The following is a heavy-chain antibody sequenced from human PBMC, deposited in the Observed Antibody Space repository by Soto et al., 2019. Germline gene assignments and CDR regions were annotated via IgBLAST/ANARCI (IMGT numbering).Heavy chain of an antibody. CDR1: GGSISSGDYF. Sequence: SETLSLTCAVSGGSISSGDYFWSLIRQPPGKGLEWIGYIDHSGNIYYNPSLKSRVTISVDRSKNQFSLKLSSVTAADTAVYYCAAGGGLPRYYWGQGTLVTVSS. CDR2: IDHSGNI. V-gene: IGHV4-30-2*01. D-gene: IGHD5-12*01. J-gene: IGHJ4*02. CDR3: AAGGGLPRYY.